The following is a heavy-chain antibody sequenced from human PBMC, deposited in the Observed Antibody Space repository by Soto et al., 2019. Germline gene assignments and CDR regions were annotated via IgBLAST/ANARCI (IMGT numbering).Heavy chain of an antibody. D-gene: IGHD3-10*01. CDR1: GDTFTTYD. J-gene: IGHJ4*02. CDR3: ARGRASGSYYLLDY. CDR2: INPNSGNI. Sequence: SVKVSCKASGDTFTTYDINWVRQATGHGLEWMGWINPNSGNIGYAQRFQGRVTMTRDTAIRTAYMEVSSLRSDDTAVYYCARGRASGSYYLLDYWGQGTLVTVSS. V-gene: IGHV1-8*01.